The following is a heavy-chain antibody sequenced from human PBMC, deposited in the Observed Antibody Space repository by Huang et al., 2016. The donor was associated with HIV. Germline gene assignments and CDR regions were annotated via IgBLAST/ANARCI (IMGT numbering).Heavy chain of an antibody. CDR2: MNPKSGNT. Sequence: QVQLVQSGAEVKKPGASVKVSCKASGFNFNNYDFNWVRQATGQGLEWMGWMNPKSGNTGYAKKFQGIVTITRNTSITTADMELRSLRSEDTAVYYWARARGFLYDSTGYYSRYYFDSWGQGTLVTISS. J-gene: IGHJ4*02. V-gene: IGHV1-8*03. CDR1: GFNFNNYD. CDR3: ARARGFLYDSTGYYSRYYFDS. D-gene: IGHD3-22*01.